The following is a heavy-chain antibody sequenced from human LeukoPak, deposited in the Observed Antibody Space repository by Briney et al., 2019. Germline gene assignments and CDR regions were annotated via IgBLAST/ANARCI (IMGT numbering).Heavy chain of an antibody. CDR2: ISAYNGNT. V-gene: IGHV1-18*01. D-gene: IGHD3-22*01. CDR3: ARSSFRYYYDSSGYYPGGY. Sequence: ASVKVSCKASGYTFTSYAMNWVRQAPGQGLEWMGWISAYNGNTNYAQKLQGRVTMTTDTSTSTAYMELRSLRSDDTAVYYCARSSFRYYYDSSGYYPGGYWGQGTLVTVSS. CDR1: GYTFTSYA. J-gene: IGHJ4*02.